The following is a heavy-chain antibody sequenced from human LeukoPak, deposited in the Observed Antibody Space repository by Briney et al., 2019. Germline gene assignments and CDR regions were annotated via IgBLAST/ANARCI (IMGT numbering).Heavy chain of an antibody. CDR2: IYNSGST. V-gene: IGHV4-59*01. Sequence: PSETLSLTCTVSGGSISSYYWSWIRQPPGKGLEWIEYIYNSGSTNYNPSLKSRVTISLDTSKNQFSLKLSSVIAADTAVYYCARGVVAAAGRTFDFWGQGTLVTVSS. CDR1: GGSISSYY. CDR3: ARGVVAAAGRTFDF. D-gene: IGHD6-13*01. J-gene: IGHJ4*02.